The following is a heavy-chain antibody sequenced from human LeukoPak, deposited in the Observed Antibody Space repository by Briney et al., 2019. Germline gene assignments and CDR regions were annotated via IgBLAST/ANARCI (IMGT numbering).Heavy chain of an antibody. V-gene: IGHV3-66*01. Sequence: GGSLRLSCVASEFTVSSSYMSWVRQAPGKGLEWVSNIYPGGNTNYADSVKGRFTISRDNSKNTLFLQMNSLRAEDTALYYCAKDYSSGSIGYWGQGTLVTVSS. J-gene: IGHJ4*02. CDR3: AKDYSSGSIGY. D-gene: IGHD3-10*01. CDR2: IYPGGNT. CDR1: EFTVSSSY.